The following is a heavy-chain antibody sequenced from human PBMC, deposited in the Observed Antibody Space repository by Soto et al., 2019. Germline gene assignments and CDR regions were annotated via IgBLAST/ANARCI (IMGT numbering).Heavy chain of an antibody. CDR3: STRAYDTNGYYRFDP. CDR1: GGSFSGHS. D-gene: IGHD3-22*01. V-gene: IGHV4-34*01. CDR2: INHSGRV. J-gene: IGHJ5*01. Sequence: SETLSLTCAVYGGSFSGHSWTWIRQSPGKGLEWIGDINHSGRVNYSPSLKSRVTISLDTSRNQFSLTLSAVTAADTAMYYCSTRAYDTNGYYRFDPWGQGTLVTVSS.